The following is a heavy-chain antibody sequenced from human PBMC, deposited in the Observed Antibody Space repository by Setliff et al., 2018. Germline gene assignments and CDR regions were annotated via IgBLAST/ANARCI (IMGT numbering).Heavy chain of an antibody. CDR3: AKDRWGYADP. Sequence: GSLRLSCAASGFTFSSYGMHWLRQSPDNRLEWLAYIHYGGGHIQYADSVKGRFTVSRDNAMDTLFLQMNGLTTDDTAKYFCAKDRWGYADPWGQGTLVTVSS. CDR1: GFTFSSYG. J-gene: IGHJ5*02. V-gene: IGHV3-30*02. D-gene: IGHD2-2*01. CDR2: IHYGGGHI.